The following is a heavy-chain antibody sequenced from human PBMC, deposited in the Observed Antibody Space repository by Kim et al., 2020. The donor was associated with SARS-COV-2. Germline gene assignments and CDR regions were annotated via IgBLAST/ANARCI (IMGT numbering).Heavy chain of an antibody. CDR1: GGSITNYY. CDR2: LYYSGST. J-gene: IGHJ3*02. V-gene: IGHV4-59*01. Sequence: SETLSLTCTASGGSITNYYWSWIRQPPGKGLEWIGYLYYSGSTNYSPPLQSRVTMSVNRSNTQFSLKLSSVTSADTAVYYCARGILGFCGSSSCPEGVFDIWGQGIMVTVSS. D-gene: IGHD2-2*01. CDR3: ARGILGFCGSSSCPEGVFDI.